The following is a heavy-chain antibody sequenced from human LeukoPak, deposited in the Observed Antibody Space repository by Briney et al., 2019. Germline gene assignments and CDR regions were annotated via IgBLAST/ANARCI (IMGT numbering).Heavy chain of an antibody. CDR3: ARSTYDSSGYYLAPDY. CDR1: GFTFSSYS. D-gene: IGHD3-22*01. Sequence: PGGSLRLSCAASGFTFSSYSMNWVRQAPGKGLEWVSSISSSSSYIYYADSVKGRFTISRDNAKNSLYLQMNSLRAEDTAVYYCARSTYDSSGYYLAPDYWGQGTLVTVSS. J-gene: IGHJ4*02. CDR2: ISSSSSYI. V-gene: IGHV3-21*01.